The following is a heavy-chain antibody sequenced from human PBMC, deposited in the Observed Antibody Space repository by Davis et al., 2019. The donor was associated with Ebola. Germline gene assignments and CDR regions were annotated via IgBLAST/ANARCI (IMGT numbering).Heavy chain of an antibody. V-gene: IGHV1-69*13. J-gene: IGHJ6*02. CDR3: ARPLGYCSGGSCYHYGMDV. D-gene: IGHD2-15*01. CDR2: IIPIFGTA. CDR1: GGTFSSYA. Sequence: AASVQVSCKASGGTFSSYAISWVRQAPGQGLEWMGGIIPIFGTANYAQKFQGRVTITADESTSTAYMELSSLRSEDTAVYYCARPLGYCSGGSCYHYGMDVWGQGTTVTVSS.